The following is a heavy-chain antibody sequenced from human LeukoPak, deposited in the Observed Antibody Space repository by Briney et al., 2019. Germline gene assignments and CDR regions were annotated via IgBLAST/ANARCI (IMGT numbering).Heavy chain of an antibody. CDR1: GFTFSDYW. CDR3: ARVARFVTAWHGVGEY. J-gene: IGHJ4*02. Sequence: PGGSLRLSCAASGFTFSDYWMTWVRQAPGKGLEWVANIKQDGSQIYYVGSVNGRFTISRDNAKSSLSLQMNTLRADDTAVYYCARVARFVTAWHGVGEYWGQGTLVTVSS. CDR2: IKQDGSQI. V-gene: IGHV3-7*05. D-gene: IGHD3-16*01.